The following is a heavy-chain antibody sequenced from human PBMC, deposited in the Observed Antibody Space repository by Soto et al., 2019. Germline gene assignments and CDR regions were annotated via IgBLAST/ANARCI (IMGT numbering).Heavy chain of an antibody. CDR2: IYTGGNT. Sequence: QLQESGPGLVKPSETLSLTCNVSGRSMISYYWSWIWQPAGKGLEWIGRIYTGGNTNYNPSLKSRVTMSVDTSKSQFSLSLTSVTAADTAVYYCAREGDDRHFFFDSWGQGTLVTVSS. D-gene: IGHD3-3*02. J-gene: IGHJ4*02. V-gene: IGHV4-4*07. CDR3: AREGDDRHFFFDS. CDR1: GRSMISYY.